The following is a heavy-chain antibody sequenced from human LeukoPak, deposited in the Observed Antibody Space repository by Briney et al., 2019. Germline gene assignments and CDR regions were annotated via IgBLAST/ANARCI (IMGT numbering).Heavy chain of an antibody. V-gene: IGHV3-23*01. CDR2: ITGTGHIT. D-gene: IGHD1-26*01. J-gene: IGHJ4*02. CDR3: ARDKDVGATLLDY. Sequence: EGSLRLSCAASGFTFSSYGMSWVRQAPGKGLEWVSAITGTGHITYYADSVKGRFAISRDNSKNTLYLQMNSLRAEDTAVYYCARDKDVGATLLDYWGQGTLVTVSS. CDR1: GFTFSSYG.